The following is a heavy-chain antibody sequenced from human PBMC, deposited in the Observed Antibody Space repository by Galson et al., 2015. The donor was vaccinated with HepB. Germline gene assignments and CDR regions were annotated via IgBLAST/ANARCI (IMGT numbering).Heavy chain of an antibody. CDR1: GFTFSSYG. CDR3: ARDSAPPGFYYFDY. J-gene: IGHJ4*02. Sequence: SLRLSCAASGFTFSSYGMHWVRQAPGKGLEWVAVIWYDGSNKYYADSVEGRFTISRDNSKNTLYLQMNSLRAEDTAVYYCARDSAPPGFYYFDYWGQGTLVTVSS. CDR2: IWYDGSNK. V-gene: IGHV3-33*01. D-gene: IGHD2/OR15-2a*01.